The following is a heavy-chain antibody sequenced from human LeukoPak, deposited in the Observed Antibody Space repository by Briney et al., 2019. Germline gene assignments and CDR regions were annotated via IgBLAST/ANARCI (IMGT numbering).Heavy chain of an antibody. J-gene: IGHJ4*02. Sequence: GGSLRLSCAASGFTFRSYWMSWVRQAPGKGLEWVANMNQDGAQKSYVDSVKGRFTTSRDNAKNTLYLQMNSLRADDTAVYYCARDLLRNSLDYWGQGSLVTVSS. CDR2: MNQDGAQK. CDR1: GFTFRSYW. V-gene: IGHV3-7*01. CDR3: ARDLLRNSLDY. D-gene: IGHD1-14*01.